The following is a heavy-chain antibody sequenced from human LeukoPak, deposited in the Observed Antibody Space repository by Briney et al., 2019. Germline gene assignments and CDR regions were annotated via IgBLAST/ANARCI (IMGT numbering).Heavy chain of an antibody. CDR2: LYYSGST. CDR1: GGSISSGGYY. D-gene: IGHD2-15*01. V-gene: IGHV4-61*08. CDR3: ARGVYCSGGSCYSSYFDY. Sequence: SETLSLTCTVSGGSISSGGYYWSWIRQPPGKGLEWIGYLYYSGSTNYNPSLKSRVTISVDTSKNQFSLKLSSVTAADTAVYYCARGVYCSGGSCYSSYFDYWGQGTLVTVSS. J-gene: IGHJ4*02.